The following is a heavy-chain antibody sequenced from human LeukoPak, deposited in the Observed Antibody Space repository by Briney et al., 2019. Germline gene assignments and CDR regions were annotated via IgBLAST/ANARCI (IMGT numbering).Heavy chain of an antibody. Sequence: ASVKVSCKASGYTFTIYDINLVRQATGQGLEWMGWMNPNSDNTGYAQKFQGRVTMTKDTSISTAYMELSSLRSEDTAVYYCAKRGHSYGDFDYWGQGTLVTVSS. CDR2: MNPNSDNT. D-gene: IGHD5-18*01. CDR1: GYTFTIYD. J-gene: IGHJ4*02. CDR3: AKRGHSYGDFDY. V-gene: IGHV1-8*01.